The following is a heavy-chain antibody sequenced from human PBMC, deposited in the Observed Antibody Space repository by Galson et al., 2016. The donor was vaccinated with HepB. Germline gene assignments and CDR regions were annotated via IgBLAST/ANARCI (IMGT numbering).Heavy chain of an antibody. CDR2: IYPGDSDT. J-gene: IGHJ4*02. CDR3: ALQIVGATKEFGY. V-gene: IGHV5-51*01. D-gene: IGHD1-26*01. CDR1: GYSFTNYW. Sequence: QSGAEVKKPGESLKISCKGSGYSFTNYWIGWVRQMPGKGLEWMGIIYPGDSDTRYSPSFRGQVTISADKSINTAYLQWSSLKASDTAIYYCALQIVGATKEFGYWGQGTLVTVSS.